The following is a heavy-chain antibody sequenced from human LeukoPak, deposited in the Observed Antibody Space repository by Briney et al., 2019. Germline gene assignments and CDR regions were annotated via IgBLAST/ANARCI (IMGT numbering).Heavy chain of an antibody. D-gene: IGHD2-15*01. V-gene: IGHV3-33*06. Sequence: GGSLRLSCAASGFTFSSYGMHWVRQAPGKGLEWVAVLWYDGSNKYYADSVKGRFTLSRDNSKNTLYLQMNSLRADDTAVYFCAKNTPGRAIDYWGQGTLVTVSS. CDR3: AKNTPGRAIDY. J-gene: IGHJ4*02. CDR2: LWYDGSNK. CDR1: GFTFSSYG.